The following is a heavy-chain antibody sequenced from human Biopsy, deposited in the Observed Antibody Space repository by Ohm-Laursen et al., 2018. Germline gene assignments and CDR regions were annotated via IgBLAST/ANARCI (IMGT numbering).Heavy chain of an antibody. CDR2: ISASSSYI. J-gene: IGHJ5*01. Sequence: SLRLSCAASGFSVSSYDMNWVHQAPGKGLEWVSSISASSSYIHYADSVKGRFTVSRDNAKNSLYLQMNSLRAADTAIYYCATELLPPGVGGPWLDSWGQGTPVTVSS. CDR3: ATELLPPGVGGPWLDS. CDR1: GFSVSSYD. D-gene: IGHD3-16*01. V-gene: IGHV3-21*06.